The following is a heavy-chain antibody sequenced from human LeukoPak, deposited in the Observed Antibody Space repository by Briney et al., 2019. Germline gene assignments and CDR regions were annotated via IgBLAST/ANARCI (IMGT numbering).Heavy chain of an antibody. D-gene: IGHD6-13*01. J-gene: IGHJ4*01. CDR2: INPSGGST. Sequence: GASVKVSCKASGYTFTSYYMHWVRQAPGQGLEWMGIINPSGGSTSYAQKFQGRVTMTRDTSPRTVYLALSSLRSADTAVYYCARVPRQQLAYPAYWGHGTLVTVSS. CDR1: GYTFTSYY. CDR3: ARVPRQQLAYPAY. V-gene: IGHV1-46*01.